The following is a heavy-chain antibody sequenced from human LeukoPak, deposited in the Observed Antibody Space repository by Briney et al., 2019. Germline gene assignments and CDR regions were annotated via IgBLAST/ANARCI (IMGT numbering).Heavy chain of an antibody. CDR3: ARDYDYSNYMFY. V-gene: IGHV1-2*02. Sequence: ASVKVSCKASGYTFTGYYMHWVRQAPGQGLEWMGWINPNSGGTNFAQKFQGRVTMTRDTSISTAYMELSRLRSDDTAVYYCARDYDYSNYMFYWGQGTLVTVSS. CDR1: GYTFTGYY. CDR2: INPNSGGT. J-gene: IGHJ4*02. D-gene: IGHD4-11*01.